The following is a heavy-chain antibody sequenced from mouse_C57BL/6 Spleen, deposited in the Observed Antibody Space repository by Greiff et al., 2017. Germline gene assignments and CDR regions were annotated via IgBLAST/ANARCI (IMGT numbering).Heavy chain of an antibody. CDR3: ARRFGYYGSSYWYFDV. CDR1: DSEVFPIAY. D-gene: IGHD1-1*01. J-gene: IGHJ1*03. CDR2: ILPSIGRT. V-gene: IGHV15-2*01. Sequence: QVQLQQSGSELRSPGSSVKLSCKDFDSEVFPIAYMSWVRQKPGHGFEWIGGILPSIGRTIYGEKFEDKATLDADTLSNTAYLELNSLTSEDSAIYYCARRFGYYGSSYWYFDVWGTGTTVTVSS.